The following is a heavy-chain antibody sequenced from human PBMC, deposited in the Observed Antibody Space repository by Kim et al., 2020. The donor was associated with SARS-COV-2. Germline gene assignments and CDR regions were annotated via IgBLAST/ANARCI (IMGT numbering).Heavy chain of an antibody. CDR1: GFTFSSYA. CDR3: ASSPGLATIN. J-gene: IGHJ4*02. V-gene: IGHV3-30*04. CDR2: ISYDGSNK. D-gene: IGHD5-12*01. Sequence: GGSLRLSCAASGFTFSSYAMHWVRQAPGKGLECVAVISYDGSNKYYADSVKGRFTISRDNSKNTLYLQMNSLRAEDTAVYYCASSPGLATINWGQGTLVTVSS.